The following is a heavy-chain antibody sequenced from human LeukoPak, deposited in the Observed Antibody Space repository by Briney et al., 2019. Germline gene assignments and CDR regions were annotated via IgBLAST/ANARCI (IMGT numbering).Heavy chain of an antibody. CDR1: GYTFTSYG. Sequence: ASVKVSCKASGYTFTSYGISWVRQAPGQGLEWMGWINPNSGGTNYAQKFQGRVTMTRDTSISTAYMELSRLRSDDTAVYYCVPVGYCSSTSPSTPCFFDYWGQGTLVTVSS. CDR3: VPVGYCSSTSPSTPCFFDY. V-gene: IGHV1-2*02. CDR2: INPNSGGT. J-gene: IGHJ4*02. D-gene: IGHD2-2*01.